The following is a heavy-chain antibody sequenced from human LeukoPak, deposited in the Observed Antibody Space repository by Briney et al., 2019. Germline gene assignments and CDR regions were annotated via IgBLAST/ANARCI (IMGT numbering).Heavy chain of an antibody. V-gene: IGHV3-53*01. D-gene: IGHD5-18*01. CDR1: GFTVRNNY. Sequence: PGGSLRLSCAASGFTVRNNYMSWVRQAPGKGLEWVSLIYSGGSIYYADSVKGRFTISRDNSKNTLYLQMNSLRAEDTAVYYCAREAGYSYGQQPDYWGQGTLVTVSS. J-gene: IGHJ4*02. CDR3: AREAGYSYGQQPDY. CDR2: IYSGGSI.